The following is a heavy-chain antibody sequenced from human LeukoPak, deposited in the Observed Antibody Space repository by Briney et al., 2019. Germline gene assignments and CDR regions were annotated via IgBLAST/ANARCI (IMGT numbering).Heavy chain of an antibody. CDR2: IYHSGST. CDR1: GGSISSSNW. D-gene: IGHD6-25*01. V-gene: IGHV4-4*02. Sequence: PSETLSLTCAVSGGSISSSNWWSWVRQPPGKGLEWIGEIYHSGSTNYNPSFKSRVTISVDKSKNQFSLKLSSVTAADTAVYYCARVQAAYYYGMDVWGKGTTVTVSS. J-gene: IGHJ6*04. CDR3: ARVQAAYYYGMDV.